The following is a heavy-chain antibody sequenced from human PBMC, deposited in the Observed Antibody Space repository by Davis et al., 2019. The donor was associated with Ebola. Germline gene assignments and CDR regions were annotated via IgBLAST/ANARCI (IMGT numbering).Heavy chain of an antibody. J-gene: IGHJ6*04. V-gene: IGHV1-8*01. CDR1: GYTFTSYD. CDR3: VRGSYYGDFYGMDV. Sequence: ASVKVSCQASGYTFTSYDINWVRQAAGQGLEWMGWMNPNIGNTGYAQKFQGRVTMTRDTSISTAYMELSSLRSEDTAVYYCVRGSYYGDFYGMDVWGRGTAVTVSS. CDR2: MNPNIGNT. D-gene: IGHD4-17*01.